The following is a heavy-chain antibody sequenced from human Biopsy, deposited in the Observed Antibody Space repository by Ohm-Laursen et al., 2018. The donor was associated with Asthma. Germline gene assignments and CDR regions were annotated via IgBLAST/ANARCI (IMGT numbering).Heavy chain of an antibody. CDR2: VIPIYGTT. J-gene: IGHJ4*02. CDR3: ARAGALIVGATMGY. CDR1: GDILSSFG. Sequence: SSVKVSCKAHGDILSSFGIKWVRKAPGQGLEWMRGVIPIYGTTHTAQKFQGRVTMTRDTSTSAVYMELSSLRSEDTAVYYCARAGALIVGATMGYWGQGTLVTVSS. D-gene: IGHD1-26*01. V-gene: IGHV1-69*05.